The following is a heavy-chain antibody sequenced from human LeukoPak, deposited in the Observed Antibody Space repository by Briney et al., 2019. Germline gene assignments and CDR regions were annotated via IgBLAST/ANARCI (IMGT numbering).Heavy chain of an antibody. D-gene: IGHD3-10*01. CDR2: INHSGST. Sequence: SETLSLTCAVYGGSFSGYYWSWIRQPPGKGLEWIGEINHSGSTNYNPSLKSRVTISVDTSKNQFSLKLSSVTAADTAVYYCARRSYQYYGSGSYYNNWFDPWGQGTLVTVSS. CDR1: GGSFSGYY. V-gene: IGHV4-34*01. CDR3: ARRSYQYYGSGSYYNNWFDP. J-gene: IGHJ5*02.